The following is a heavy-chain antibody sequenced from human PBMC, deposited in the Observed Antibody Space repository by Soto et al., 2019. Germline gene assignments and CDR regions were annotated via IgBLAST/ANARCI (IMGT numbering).Heavy chain of an antibody. J-gene: IGHJ5*02. Sequence: QVQLVQSGAEVKKPGSSVKVSCKASGSTFSSYAISWVRQAPGQGLEWMGGIIPIFGTANYAQKFQGRVTITADESTSTAYMELSSLRSEDTAVYYCARYRWLATRTTYNWFDPCGQGTLVTVSS. CDR1: GSTFSSYA. V-gene: IGHV1-69*01. CDR2: IIPIFGTA. CDR3: ARYRWLATRTTYNWFDP. D-gene: IGHD1-1*01.